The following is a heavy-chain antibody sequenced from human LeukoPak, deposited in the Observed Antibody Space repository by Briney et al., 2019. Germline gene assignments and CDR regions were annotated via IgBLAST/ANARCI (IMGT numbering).Heavy chain of an antibody. CDR1: GGSISSGGYY. V-gene: IGHV4-31*03. D-gene: IGHD2-2*02. CDR2: IYNSGNT. Sequence: TSETLSLTCTVSGGSISSGGYYWTWIRQHPGKGLEWIGNIYNSGNTYYNPSLKSRVTISVDTSKNQLSLMLSSVTDADTAVYYCARREPAAIRGGLDYWGQGTLVTVSS. J-gene: IGHJ4*02. CDR3: ARREPAAIRGGLDY.